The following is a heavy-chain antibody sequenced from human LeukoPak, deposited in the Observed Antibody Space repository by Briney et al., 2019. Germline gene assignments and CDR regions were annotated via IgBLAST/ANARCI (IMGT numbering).Heavy chain of an antibody. V-gene: IGHV3-23*01. D-gene: IGHD4-17*01. CDR3: AKFRLSTVTTEFDY. CDR2: ISGSGGST. Sequence: GGSLRLSCAASGFTFSSYAMSWVRQAPGKGLEWVSAISGSGGSTYYADSVKGRFTISRDNSKNTLYLQMNSLRAEDTAVYYCAKFRLSTVTTEFDYWGREPWSPSPQ. J-gene: IGHJ4*02. CDR1: GFTFSSYA.